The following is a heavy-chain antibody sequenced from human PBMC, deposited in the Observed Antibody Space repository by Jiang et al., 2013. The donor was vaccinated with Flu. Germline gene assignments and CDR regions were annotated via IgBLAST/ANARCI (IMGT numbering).Heavy chain of an antibody. Sequence: QSGSELKKPGASVKVSCKASGYSFNNYAMNWVRQAPGQGLEWMGWIDTNTGNPTYAQGFTGRFVFSLDTSVSTAYLQIRSLKAEDTAVYYCTRLVRAYSNSFDYWGQGNPGSPSPQ. CDR3: TRLVRAYSNSFDY. V-gene: IGHV7-4-1*01. D-gene: IGHD4-11*01. CDR1: GYSFNNYA. J-gene: IGHJ4*02. CDR2: IDTNTGNP.